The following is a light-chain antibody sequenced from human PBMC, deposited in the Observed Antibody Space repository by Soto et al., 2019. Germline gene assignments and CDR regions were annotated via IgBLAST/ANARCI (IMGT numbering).Light chain of an antibody. Sequence: DIQRTQSTSTLSASVGDRVTITCRASQSISSWLAWYQQKPGKAPKLLIYKASSLESGVPSRFSGSGSGTEFTLTISSLQPDDFATYYCQQYNRYWTFGHLRLLEIK. CDR2: KAS. CDR3: QQYNRYWT. CDR1: QSISSW. V-gene: IGKV1-5*03. J-gene: IGKJ5*01.